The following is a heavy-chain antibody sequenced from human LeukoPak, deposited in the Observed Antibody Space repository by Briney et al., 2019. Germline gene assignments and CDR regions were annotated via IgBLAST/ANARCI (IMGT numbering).Heavy chain of an antibody. V-gene: IGHV3-7*04. Sequence: GSLRLSCATSGFIFSSFWMSWLRPAPGKGLEWVANIKQDGGEKKYVDSLKGRFTISRDNAKNSLYLQMNSLRAEDTAVYYCAREGRSNAFDIWGQGTMVTVSS. CDR1: GFIFSSFW. CDR3: AREGRSNAFDI. J-gene: IGHJ3*02. CDR2: IKQDGGEK.